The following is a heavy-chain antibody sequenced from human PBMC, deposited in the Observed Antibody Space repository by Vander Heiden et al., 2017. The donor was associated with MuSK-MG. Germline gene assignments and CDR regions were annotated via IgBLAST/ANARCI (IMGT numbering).Heavy chain of an antibody. J-gene: IGHJ1*01. CDR2: SRYDPTEK. Sequence: QVQLVESGGGVVQPGGSLRLSCVTSGFMFSSYGMNGVRQAPGRGLEWVAFSRYDPTEKYYAVSVKGRFTISRDNSRDTLYLQMNSLRPEDTAVYYCAKDLHNYESSGSDLWGQGTLVTVSS. D-gene: IGHD3-22*01. V-gene: IGHV3-30*02. CDR1: GFMFSSYG. CDR3: AKDLHNYESSGSDL.